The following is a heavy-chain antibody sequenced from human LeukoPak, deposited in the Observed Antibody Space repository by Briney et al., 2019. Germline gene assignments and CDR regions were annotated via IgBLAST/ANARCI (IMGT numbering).Heavy chain of an antibody. V-gene: IGHV3-23*01. CDR2: ISGSGTGT. D-gene: IGHD3-10*01. CDR1: GFTFSSYG. CDR3: AKDRPASHGSGSFGEY. J-gene: IGHJ4*02. Sequence: PGGSLRLSCAASGFTFSSYGMSWVRQAPGKGLEWVSAISGSGTGTYYADSVKGRFTISRDNSKSTIYLQMNSLRAEDTAVYYCAKDRPASHGSGSFGEYWGQGTLVTVST.